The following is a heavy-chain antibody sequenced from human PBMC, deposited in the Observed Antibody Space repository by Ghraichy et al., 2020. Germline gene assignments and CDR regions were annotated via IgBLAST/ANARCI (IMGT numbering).Heavy chain of an antibody. J-gene: IGHJ4*02. CDR3: AREGELLRLFDY. Sequence: LRLSCAASGFTFSSYGMHWVRQAPGKGLEWVAVIWYDGSNKYYADSVKGRFTISRDNSKNTLYLQMNSLRAEDTAVYYCAREGELLRLFDYWGQGTLVTVSS. CDR1: GFTFSSYG. CDR2: IWYDGSNK. D-gene: IGHD1-26*01. V-gene: IGHV3-33*01.